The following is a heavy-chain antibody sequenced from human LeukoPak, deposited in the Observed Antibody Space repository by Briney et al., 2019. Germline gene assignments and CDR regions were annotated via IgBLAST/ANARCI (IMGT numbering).Heavy chain of an antibody. J-gene: IGHJ4*02. CDR1: GYSFTSHY. Sequence: ASVKVSCKASGYSFTSHYMHWVRQAPGQGLEWLGLINPSGSSTLYAQKFQGRVTMTRDMSTTTDYMELSSLRSEDTAVYYCARGGSSWFFDYWGQGTLVTVSS. D-gene: IGHD6-13*01. CDR3: ARGGSSWFFDY. V-gene: IGHV1-46*01. CDR2: INPSGSST.